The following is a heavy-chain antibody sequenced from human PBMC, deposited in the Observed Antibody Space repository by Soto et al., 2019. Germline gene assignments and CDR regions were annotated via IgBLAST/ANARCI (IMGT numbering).Heavy chain of an antibody. Sequence: EVQLVESGGGLVQPGGSLRLSCAASGFTFSSYEMNWVRQAPGKGLEWVSYISSSGSTIYYADSVKGRFTISRDNAKNSLYLQMNSLRAEDTAVYYCARDIRFGGDEMGIFQHWGQGTLVTVSS. V-gene: IGHV3-48*03. CDR1: GFTFSSYE. CDR3: ARDIRFGGDEMGIFQH. D-gene: IGHD3-10*01. J-gene: IGHJ1*01. CDR2: ISSSGSTI.